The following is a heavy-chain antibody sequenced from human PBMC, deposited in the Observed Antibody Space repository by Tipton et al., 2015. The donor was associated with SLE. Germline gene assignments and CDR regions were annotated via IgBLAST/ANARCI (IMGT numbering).Heavy chain of an antibody. D-gene: IGHD2-2*01. CDR2: VFRGGST. V-gene: IGHV4-38-2*02. CDR1: GHSISSGFY. CDR3: ARGCSSSTCEPFYFFGMDV. Sequence: LRLSCSVSGHSISSGFYWGWIRQSPGKGLEWIGEVFRGGSTNYSPSLESRVTITVDMSKNQFSLRLISVTAADTAVYYCARGCSSSTCEPFYFFGMDVWGQGTTVTVSS. J-gene: IGHJ6*02.